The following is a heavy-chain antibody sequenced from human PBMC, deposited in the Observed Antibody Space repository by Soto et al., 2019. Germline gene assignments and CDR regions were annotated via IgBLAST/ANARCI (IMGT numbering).Heavy chain of an antibody. CDR2: ISGSGTTT. CDR1: GFTFSKYA. V-gene: IGHV3-23*01. Sequence: EVQLLESGGGLVQPGGSLRLSCAASGFTFSKYAMNWVRQAPGKGLEWVSTISGSGTTTYSADSVRGRFTISRDNSNNMLYQQMNSPGPEDTALYSCVEFFVETGGSSGWLWSLHSLGQGTLVTVSS. CDR3: VEFFVETGGSSGWLWSLHS. D-gene: IGHD6-25*01. J-gene: IGHJ4*02.